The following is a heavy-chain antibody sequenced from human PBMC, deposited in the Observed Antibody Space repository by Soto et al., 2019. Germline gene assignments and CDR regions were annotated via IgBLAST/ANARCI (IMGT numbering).Heavy chain of an antibody. J-gene: IGHJ6*02. CDR3: AKGDYDILTGYFRAYYYYGMDV. Sequence: VQLLESGGGLVQPGGSLRLSCAASGFTFSSYAMSWVRQAPGKGLEWVSAISGSGGSTYYADSVKGRFTISRDNSKNTLYLQMNSLRAEDTAVYYCAKGDYDILTGYFRAYYYYGMDVWGQGTTVTVSS. D-gene: IGHD3-9*01. V-gene: IGHV3-23*01. CDR1: GFTFSSYA. CDR2: ISGSGGST.